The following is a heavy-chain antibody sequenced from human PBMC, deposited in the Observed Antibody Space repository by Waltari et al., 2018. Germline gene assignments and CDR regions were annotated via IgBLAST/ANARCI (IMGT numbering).Heavy chain of an antibody. CDR2: IRVSGGST. V-gene: IGHV3-23*01. CDR3: AKEARWDIVAAVPDPKDDY. CDR1: GFTFSSYA. J-gene: IGHJ4*02. Sequence: EVQLLESVGGLVQPGGSLRLSCAASGFTFSSYAMSWLRQAPGRGREWVAAIRVSGGSTYYADSVKGRFTICRDNSKNTLYLQMNMLRAEDTAVYYCAKEARWDIVAAVPDPKDDYWGQGTLVTVSS. D-gene: IGHD6-13*01.